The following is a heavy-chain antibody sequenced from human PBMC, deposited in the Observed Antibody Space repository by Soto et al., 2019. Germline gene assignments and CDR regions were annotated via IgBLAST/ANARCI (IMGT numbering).Heavy chain of an antibody. V-gene: IGHV3-30*18. CDR3: AKGDSSGYYYAPDAFDI. Sequence: GGSLGLSCASSGFTFSSYGMHWVRQAPGKGLEWVAVISYDGSNKYYADSVKGRFTISRDNSKNTLYLQMNSLRAEDTAVYYCAKGDSSGYYYAPDAFDIWGQGTMVTVSS. CDR1: GFTFSSYG. CDR2: ISYDGSNK. D-gene: IGHD3-22*01. J-gene: IGHJ3*02.